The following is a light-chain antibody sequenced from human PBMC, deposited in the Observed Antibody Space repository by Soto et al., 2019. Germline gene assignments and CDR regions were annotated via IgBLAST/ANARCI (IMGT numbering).Light chain of an antibody. CDR3: QQRSNWPLLFT. CDR1: QSVSNY. V-gene: IGKV3-11*01. J-gene: IGKJ3*01. Sequence: EIVLTQSPATLSFSPGERATLSCRASQSVSNYLAWYQQKPGQAPRLLIYDASNRATGIPARFIGSGSGTDFTLTISSLEPVDFAFDYWQQRSNWPLLFTFGRGPKVDIK. CDR2: DAS.